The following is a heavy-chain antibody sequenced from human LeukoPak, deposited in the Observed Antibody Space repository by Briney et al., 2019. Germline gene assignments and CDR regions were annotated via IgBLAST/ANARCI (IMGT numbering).Heavy chain of an antibody. CDR3: ARPTSRWLQSEDNAFDI. J-gene: IGHJ3*02. CDR1: GGSISSSSYY. V-gene: IGHV4-39*01. D-gene: IGHD5-24*01. CDR2: IYYSGST. Sequence: SETLSLTCTVSGGSISSSSYYWGWIRQPPGKGLEWIGSIYYSGSTYYNPSLKSRVTISVDTSKNQFTLKLSSVTAADTAVYYCARPTSRWLQSEDNAFDIWGQGTMVTVSS.